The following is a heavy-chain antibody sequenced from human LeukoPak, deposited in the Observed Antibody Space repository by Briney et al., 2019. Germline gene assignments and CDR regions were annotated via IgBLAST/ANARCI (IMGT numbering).Heavy chain of an antibody. V-gene: IGHV1-24*01. Sequence: ASVKVSCKVSGYTLTELSMHWVRQAPGKGLEWMGGFDPEDGETIYAQKFQGRVTMTEDTSTDSAYMELSSLRSEDTAVYYCARDGYYDFWSGYYYWGQGTLVTVSS. CDR3: ARDGYYDFWSGYYY. D-gene: IGHD3-3*01. J-gene: IGHJ4*02. CDR1: GYTLTELS. CDR2: FDPEDGET.